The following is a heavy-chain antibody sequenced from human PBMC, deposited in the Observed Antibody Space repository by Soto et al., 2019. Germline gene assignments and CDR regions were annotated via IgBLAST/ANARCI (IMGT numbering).Heavy chain of an antibody. Sequence: PSETLSLTCTVSGGSISSSSYYWGWIRQPPGKGLEWIGSIYYSGSTYYNPSLKSRVTISVDTSKNQFSLKLSSVTAADTAVYYCASGTLIILWGQGTLVTVSS. D-gene: IGHD1-1*01. CDR1: GGSISSSSYY. J-gene: IGHJ4*02. CDR3: ASGTLIIL. V-gene: IGHV4-39*01. CDR2: IYYSGST.